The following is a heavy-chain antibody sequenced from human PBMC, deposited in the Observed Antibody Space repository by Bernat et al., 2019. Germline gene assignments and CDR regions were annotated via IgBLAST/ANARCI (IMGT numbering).Heavy chain of an antibody. CDR1: GFTFSNAW. J-gene: IGHJ2*01. CDR3: TTEVDYGDYRGHL. Sequence: EVQLVESGGGLVKPGGSLRLSCAASGFTFSNAWMSWVRQAPGKGLEWVGRITSKTDGGTTDYAEPVKGRFTISRDDSKNTLYLQMNSLKTEDTAVYYCTTEVDYGDYRGHLWGRGTLVTVSS. D-gene: IGHD4-17*01. V-gene: IGHV3-15*01. CDR2: ITSKTDGGTT.